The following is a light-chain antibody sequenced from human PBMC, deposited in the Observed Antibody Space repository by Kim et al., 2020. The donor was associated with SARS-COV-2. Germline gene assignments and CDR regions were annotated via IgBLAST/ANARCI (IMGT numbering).Light chain of an antibody. CDR3: QQYEKFPLT. J-gene: IGKJ4*01. Sequence: ASVGDRVTITCQASQDINNYLNWYQQKAGEAPKLLIYDASRLQTGVPSRFSGSELGTHFTFTISSLQPEDFATYYCQQYEKFPLTFGGGTKVDIK. CDR1: QDINNY. CDR2: DAS. V-gene: IGKV1-33*01.